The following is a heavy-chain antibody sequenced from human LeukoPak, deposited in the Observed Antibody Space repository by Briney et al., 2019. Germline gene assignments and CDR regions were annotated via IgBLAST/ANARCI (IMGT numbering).Heavy chain of an antibody. CDR3: ARDLIGIAVASGKPYYFDY. CDR1: GYTFTSYG. J-gene: IGHJ4*02. V-gene: IGHV1-18*01. CDR2: ISAYNGNT. D-gene: IGHD6-19*01. Sequence: ASVKVSCKASGYTFTSYGISWVRQAPGQGLVWMGWISAYNGNTNYAQKLQGRVTMTTDTSTSTAYMELRSLRSDDTAVYYCARDLIGIAVASGKPYYFDYWGQGTLVTVSS.